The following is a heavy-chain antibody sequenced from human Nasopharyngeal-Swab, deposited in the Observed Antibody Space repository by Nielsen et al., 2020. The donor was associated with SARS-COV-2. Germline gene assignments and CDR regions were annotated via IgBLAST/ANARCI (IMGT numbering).Heavy chain of an antibody. V-gene: IGHV4-30-4*01. CDR3: ARVYYDSSGNYQIHWHFDL. CDR2: MYYNGNT. J-gene: IGHJ2*01. D-gene: IGHD3-22*01. Sequence: SETLSLTCTLSGGSMSSGDYYWSWIRQPPGKGLEWIGNMYYNGNTYFNPSLKSRVSMTGGTSKTQFSLTLTSVTGADTAVYYCARVYYDSSGNYQIHWHFDLWGPGTLVTVSS. CDR1: GGSMSSGDYY.